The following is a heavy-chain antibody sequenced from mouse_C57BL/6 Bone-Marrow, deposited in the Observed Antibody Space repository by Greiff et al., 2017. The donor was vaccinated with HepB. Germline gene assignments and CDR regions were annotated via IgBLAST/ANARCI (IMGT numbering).Heavy chain of an antibody. CDR3: ARGYSNYGPYAMDY. V-gene: IGHV1-63*01. D-gene: IGHD2-5*01. J-gene: IGHJ4*01. Sequence: QVQLQQSGAELVRPGTSVKMSCKASGYTFTNYWIGWAKQRPGHGLEWIGDIYPGGGYTNYNEKFKGKATLTADKSSSTAYMQFSSLTSEDSAIYYCARGYSNYGPYAMDYWGQGTSVTVSS. CDR2: IYPGGGYT. CDR1: GYTFTNYW.